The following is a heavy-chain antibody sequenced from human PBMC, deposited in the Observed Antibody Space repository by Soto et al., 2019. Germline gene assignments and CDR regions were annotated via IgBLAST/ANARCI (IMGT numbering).Heavy chain of an antibody. J-gene: IGHJ6*02. V-gene: IGHV4-30-2*01. CDR2: IYHSGST. CDR1: GGSISSGGYS. CDR3: ARVPDV. Sequence: PSETLSLTCAVSGGSISSGGYSWSWIRQPPGEGLEWIGYIYHSGSTYYNPSLKSRVTISVDRSKNQFSLKLSSVTAADTAVYYCARVPDVWGQGTTVTVSS.